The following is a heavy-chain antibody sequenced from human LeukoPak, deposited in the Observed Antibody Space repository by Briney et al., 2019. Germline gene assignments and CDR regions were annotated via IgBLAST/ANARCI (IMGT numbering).Heavy chain of an antibody. CDR3: ARGGLELQLPFDY. J-gene: IGHJ4*02. D-gene: IGHD1-7*01. V-gene: IGHV1-69*13. CDR2: IIPIFGTA. CDR1: GGTFSSYA. Sequence: GASVKVSCKASGGTFSSYAISWVRQAPGQGLEWMGGIIPIFGTANYAQKFQGRVTITADESTSTAYMELSSLRSEDTAVYYCARGGLELQLPFDYWGQGTLVTVSS.